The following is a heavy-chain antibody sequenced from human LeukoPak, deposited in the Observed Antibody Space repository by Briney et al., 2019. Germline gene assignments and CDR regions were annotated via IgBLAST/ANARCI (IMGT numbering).Heavy chain of an antibody. D-gene: IGHD3/OR15-3a*01. J-gene: IGHJ4*02. CDR1: GFSFGDFY. Sequence: PGGSLRLSCAASGFSFGDFYMTWIRQAPGKGLEWLSHISPSSTYTNFADSVKGRFTISRDNANNSLYLQMNSLRAEDTAVYYCAKDRDWGYFDYWGQGSLVTVSS. CDR2: ISPSSTYT. V-gene: IGHV3-11*06. CDR3: AKDRDWGYFDY.